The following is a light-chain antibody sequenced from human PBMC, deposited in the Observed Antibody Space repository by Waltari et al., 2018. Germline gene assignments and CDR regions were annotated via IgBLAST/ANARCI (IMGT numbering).Light chain of an antibody. Sequence: DIVMTQSPDSLAVSLGERATINCKSSQSVLHSSNNKNYLAWYQQKPGQPPKLLIYWASTRESGVPDRFSGGGSGTDFSLTISSLQAEDVAVYYCQQYYDTLWWTFGQGTKVEIK. CDR3: QQYYDTLWWT. J-gene: IGKJ1*01. V-gene: IGKV4-1*01. CDR1: QSVLHSSNNKNY. CDR2: WAS.